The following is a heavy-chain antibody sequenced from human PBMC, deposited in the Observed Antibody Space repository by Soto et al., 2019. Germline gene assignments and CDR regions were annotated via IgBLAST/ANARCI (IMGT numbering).Heavy chain of an antibody. Sequence: QVQLQESGPGLVKPSETLPLTCSVSGGSITSHYCSWFRQPPGKGLEWIGYIHHSGSTSYNPSLKSRVTMSVDTSKNQFSLKVNSVTAADTALYYCARQGFGQLHGLVDVWGPGTTVTVSS. J-gene: IGHJ6*02. CDR3: ARQGFGQLHGLVDV. CDR2: IHHSGST. D-gene: IGHD3-10*01. V-gene: IGHV4-59*08. CDR1: GGSITSHY.